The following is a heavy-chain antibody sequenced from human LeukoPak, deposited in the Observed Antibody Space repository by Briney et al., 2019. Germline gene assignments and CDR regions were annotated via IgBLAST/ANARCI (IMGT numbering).Heavy chain of an antibody. CDR2: IKQDGSEK. CDR3: AREAYYDSSGYPNGRVGYYYYYYMDV. J-gene: IGHJ6*03. D-gene: IGHD3-22*01. Sequence: AGGSLRLSCAASGFTFSSYWMSWVRQAPGKGLEWVANIKQDGSEKYYVDSVKGRFTISRDNAKNSLYLQMNSLRAEDTAVYYCAREAYYDSSGYPNGRVGYYYYYYMDVWGKGTTVTVSS. CDR1: GFTFSSYW. V-gene: IGHV3-7*01.